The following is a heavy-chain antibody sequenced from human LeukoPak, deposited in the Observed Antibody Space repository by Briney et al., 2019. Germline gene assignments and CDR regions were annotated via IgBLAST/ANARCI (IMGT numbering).Heavy chain of an antibody. J-gene: IGHJ6*03. D-gene: IGHD2-2*01. CDR2: IKQDGSEK. V-gene: IGHV3-7*01. CDR1: GFTFSSYW. Sequence: GGSLRLSCAASGFTFSSYWMSWVRQAPGKGLEWVANIKQDGSEKYYVDSVKGRFTISRDNAKNSLYLQMNSLRAEDTAVYYCARVAHEYQLPSYYYYMDVWGKGTTVTVSS. CDR3: ARVAHEYQLPSYYYYMDV.